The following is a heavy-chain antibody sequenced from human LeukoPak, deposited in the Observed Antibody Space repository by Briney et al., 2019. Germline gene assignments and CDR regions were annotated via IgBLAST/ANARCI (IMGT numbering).Heavy chain of an antibody. Sequence: ASVKVSCKASGYTFTSYGISWVRQAPGQGLEWMGWISAYNGNTNYARKLQGRVTMTTDTSTSTAYMELRSLRSDDTAVYYCARGLRGYSGYDYSFDYWGQGTLVTVSS. J-gene: IGHJ4*02. D-gene: IGHD5-12*01. CDR1: GYTFTSYG. CDR3: ARGLRGYSGYDYSFDY. CDR2: ISAYNGNT. V-gene: IGHV1-18*01.